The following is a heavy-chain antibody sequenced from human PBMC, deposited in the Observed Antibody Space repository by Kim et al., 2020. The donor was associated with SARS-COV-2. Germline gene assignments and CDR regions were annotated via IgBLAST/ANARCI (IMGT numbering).Heavy chain of an antibody. CDR2: A. J-gene: IGHJ4*02. Sequence: ANYAQKFQGRVTITADKSTSTAYMELSSLRSEDTAVYYCARDLEYSGSYFWGQGTLVTVSS. CDR3: ARDLEYSGSYF. V-gene: IGHV1-69*04. D-gene: IGHD1-26*01.